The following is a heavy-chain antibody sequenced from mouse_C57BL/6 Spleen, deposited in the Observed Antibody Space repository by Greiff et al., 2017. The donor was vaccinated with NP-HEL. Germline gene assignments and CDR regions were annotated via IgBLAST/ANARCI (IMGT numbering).Heavy chain of an antibody. CDR2: INPSTGGT. J-gene: IGHJ3*01. V-gene: IGHV1-42*01. Sequence: VQLQQSGPELAKPGASVKISCKASGYSFTGYYMNWVKQSPEKSLEWIGEINPSTGGTTYNQKFKAKATLTVDKSSSTAYMQLKSLTSEDSAVYYCASGPAWFAYWGQGTLVTVSA. CDR1: GYSFTGYY. CDR3: ASGPAWFAY.